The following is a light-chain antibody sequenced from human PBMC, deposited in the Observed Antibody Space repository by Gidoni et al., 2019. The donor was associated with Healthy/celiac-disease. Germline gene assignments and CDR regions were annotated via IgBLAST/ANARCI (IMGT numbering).Light chain of an antibody. CDR2: DAS. J-gene: IGKJ3*01. CDR3: QQRSNWTPEGGT. V-gene: IGKV3-11*01. Sequence: EIVLTQSPATLSLSPGERATLTCRASQSVSSYLVWYPQKPGKAPRLLSYDASNRATGIPARFSGSGSGTDFTRTSSSLETEDFAVYSGQQRSNWTPEGGTFGPGTKVDIK. CDR1: QSVSSY.